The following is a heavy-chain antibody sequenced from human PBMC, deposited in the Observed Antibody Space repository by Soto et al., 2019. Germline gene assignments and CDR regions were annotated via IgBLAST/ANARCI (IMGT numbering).Heavy chain of an antibody. V-gene: IGHV3-23*01. CDR2: ISGSGSTI. CDR3: AKVFYYYDSSGYYYFDY. J-gene: IGHJ4*02. D-gene: IGHD3-22*01. Sequence: LRVSCAASGFTFSSYAVSWVRQAPGKGPEWISSISGSGSTIYYADSVKGRFTISRDNSKNTLYLQMSSLRAEDTAVYYCAKVFYYYDSSGYYYFDYWGQGTLVTVS. CDR1: GFTFSSYA.